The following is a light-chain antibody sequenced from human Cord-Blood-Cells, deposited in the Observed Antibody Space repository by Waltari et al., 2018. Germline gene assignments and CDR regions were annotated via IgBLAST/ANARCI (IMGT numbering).Light chain of an antibody. CDR2: DAS. V-gene: IGKV3D-20*01. J-gene: IGKJ1*01. CDR1: QSVSSSY. CDR3: QQYGSSPRT. Sequence: EIVLTQSPASLSLSLGERATLSCGASQSVSSSYLAWCQQKPGLAPRLLIYDASSRATGIPDRFSGSGSGTDFTLTISRLEPEDFAVYYCQQYGSSPRTFGQGTKVEIK.